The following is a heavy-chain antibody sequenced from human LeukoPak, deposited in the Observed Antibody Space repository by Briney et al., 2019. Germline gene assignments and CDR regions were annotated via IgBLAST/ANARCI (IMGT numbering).Heavy chain of an antibody. CDR1: GYSISSTYY. Sequence: SETLSLTCTVSGYSISSTYYGAWIRQPPGKGLEWIATISHSGSTYCTPSLESRLTISLDTSRNHFSLRLSSVTAADTAVYYCARVNAPVATFDYWGLGTLVAVSS. V-gene: IGHV4-38-2*02. J-gene: IGHJ4*02. CDR2: ISHSGST. D-gene: IGHD1-1*01. CDR3: ARVNAPVATFDY.